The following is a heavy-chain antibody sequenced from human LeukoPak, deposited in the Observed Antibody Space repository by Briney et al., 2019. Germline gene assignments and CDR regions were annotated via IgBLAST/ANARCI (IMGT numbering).Heavy chain of an antibody. J-gene: IGHJ4*02. CDR3: ARGGWDGYNYFDS. D-gene: IGHD5-24*01. CDR1: GGSISSSSYY. V-gene: IGHV4-39*02. CDR2: NYYSGST. Sequence: SETLSLTCTVSGGSISSSSYYWGWIRRPPGKGLEWIGSNYYSGSTYYNPSLKSRITISVDTSKNHFSLKLSSVTAADTAVFYCARGGWDGYNYFDSWGQGSLVTVSS.